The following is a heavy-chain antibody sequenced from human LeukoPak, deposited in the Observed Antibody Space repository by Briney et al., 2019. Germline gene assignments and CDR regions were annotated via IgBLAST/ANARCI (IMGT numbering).Heavy chain of an antibody. V-gene: IGHV4-38-2*01. CDR3: ARNRGSAPYNWFDP. D-gene: IGHD3-10*01. CDR2: IYHSGST. Sequence: IPSETLSLTCAVSGYSISSGYYWGWIRQPPGKGLEWIGSIYHSGSTYYNPSLKSRVTISVDTSKNQFSLKLSSVIAADTAVYYCARNRGSAPYNWFDPWGQGTLVTVSS. J-gene: IGHJ5*02. CDR1: GYSISSGYY.